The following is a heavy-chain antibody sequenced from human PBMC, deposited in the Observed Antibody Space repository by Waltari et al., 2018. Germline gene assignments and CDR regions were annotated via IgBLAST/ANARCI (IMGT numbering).Heavy chain of an antibody. Sequence: QVQLVQSGAEGNEPGSTVKVSCKASGGSLGRYGITWVRQAPGEGLEWMGGIIPIFGTAPNYAQKFQGRLTVTADESTATVYMDLSGLRSDDTAVYYCARRQLGGPFDPWGQGTLVSVSS. V-gene: IGHV1-69*12. D-gene: IGHD3-16*01. CDR1: GGSLGRYG. J-gene: IGHJ5*02. CDR3: ARRQLGGPFDP. CDR2: IIPIFGTAP.